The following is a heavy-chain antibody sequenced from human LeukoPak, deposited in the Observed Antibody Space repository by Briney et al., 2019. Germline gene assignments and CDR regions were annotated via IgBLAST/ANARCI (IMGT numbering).Heavy chain of an antibody. V-gene: IGHV1-46*03. Sequence: SVKASCKASGYTFTSYYMHWVRQAPGQGLEWMGIINPSGGSTSYAQKFQGRVTMTRDTSTSTVYMELSSLRSEDTAVYYCSRGPTIRGRWFDPWGQGTLVTVSS. CDR3: SRGPTIRGRWFDP. CDR2: INPSGGST. CDR1: GYTFTSYY. D-gene: IGHD5-24*01. J-gene: IGHJ5*02.